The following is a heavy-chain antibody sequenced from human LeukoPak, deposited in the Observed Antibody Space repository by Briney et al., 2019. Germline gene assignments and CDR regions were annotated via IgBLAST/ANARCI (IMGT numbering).Heavy chain of an antibody. CDR1: GFSFNNYC. CDR3: TKLISHRDTTPSDS. CDR2: IYPGDSDI. D-gene: IGHD1-14*01. J-gene: IGHJ4*02. Sequence: GESLQISCQGSGFSFNNYCIAWVRQMPGKGLECMGVIYPGDSDIRYSPSFRGQITISADKSINTAYLQWSSLKASDTATYYCTKLISHRDTTPSDSWGQGTLVTVSS. V-gene: IGHV5-51*01.